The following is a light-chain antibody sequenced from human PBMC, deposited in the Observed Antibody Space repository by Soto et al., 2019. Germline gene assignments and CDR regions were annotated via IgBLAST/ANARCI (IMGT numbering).Light chain of an antibody. CDR1: QDIGNW. V-gene: IGKV1-12*01. J-gene: IGKJ5*01. Sequence: DIQVTQSPPSMAASVGDRVTITRRASQDIGNWMTWYQQKPGKAPKLLIYSASTLVRGVPSRFSGSGSGTEFTLTISGLQPEDSLTYYCQQAKSFPITFGQGTRLEI. CDR2: SAS. CDR3: QQAKSFPIT.